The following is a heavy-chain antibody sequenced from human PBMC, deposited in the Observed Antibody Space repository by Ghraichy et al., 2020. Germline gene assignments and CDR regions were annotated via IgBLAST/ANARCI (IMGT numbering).Heavy chain of an antibody. V-gene: IGHV4-39*01. CDR1: GDSISSPSYF. CDR2: IHSSGNT. D-gene: IGHD4-17*01. Sequence: SETLSLTCTVSGDSISSPSYFWGWIRQPPGKGLEWIATIHSSGNTYFNPSLKSRVTMSMDASKNLFSLRLSSVTAADTAVYHCARHRFRDGVLSNVFDVWGQGTLVTVSS. J-gene: IGHJ3*01. CDR3: ARHRFRDGVLSNVFDV.